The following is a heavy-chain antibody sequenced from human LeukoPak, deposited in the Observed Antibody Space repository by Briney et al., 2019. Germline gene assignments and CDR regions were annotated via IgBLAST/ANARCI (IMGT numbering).Heavy chain of an antibody. CDR1: GFTFSDYY. J-gene: IGHJ1*01. D-gene: IGHD3-10*02. V-gene: IGHV3-11*01. Sequence: GGSLRLSCAASGFTFSDYYMSWIGQAPGKGVEWVSYISSGGSTIYYADAVKGRFTISMVNAKNSLYLQMNSLRVEDTAVYYCAIDPTMLATMGYFQHWGQRTLVTVSS. CDR3: AIDPTMLATMGYFQH. CDR2: ISSGGSTI.